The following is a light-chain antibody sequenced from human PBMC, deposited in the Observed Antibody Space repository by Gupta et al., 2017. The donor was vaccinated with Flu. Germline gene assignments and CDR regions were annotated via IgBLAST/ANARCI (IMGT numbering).Light chain of an antibody. CDR3: QQYGSDPRT. Sequence: EIVLPQSPGTLSLSPGERATLSCRASQSVSSSYLAWYQQKPGQAPRFLIYGASSRATGIPDRFSGRGSGTDFTLTISSLETEDVAVYYCQQYGSDPRTFGQGTKVEIK. J-gene: IGKJ1*01. CDR2: GAS. V-gene: IGKV3-20*01. CDR1: QSVSSSY.